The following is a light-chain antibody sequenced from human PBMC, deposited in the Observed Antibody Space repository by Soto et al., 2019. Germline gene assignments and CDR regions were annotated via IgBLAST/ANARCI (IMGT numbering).Light chain of an antibody. Sequence: DIQMTQSPSSLSASVGDRVTITCQSSQSIISYLNWYQQKAGKAPQLLIYAASSLQSGVPARFSGSGSGTDFILSISSLPPEDSAIYYCQQSYSSPRTFGQGTKLEI. V-gene: IGKV1-39*01. J-gene: IGKJ2*01. CDR2: AAS. CDR1: QSIISY. CDR3: QQSYSSPRT.